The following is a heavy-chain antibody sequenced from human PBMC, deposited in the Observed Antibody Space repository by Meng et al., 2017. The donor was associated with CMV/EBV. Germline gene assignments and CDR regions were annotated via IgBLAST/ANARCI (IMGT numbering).Heavy chain of an antibody. J-gene: IGHJ4*02. CDR1: GCTFSSYA. D-gene: IGHD3-22*01. Sequence: GGSLRLSCAASGCTFSSYAMHWVRQAPGKGLEWVAVISYDGSNNYYADPVKGRFTLSRDNSKNTLYLQMNSMRAEDTAVYYCARDSGRPLTYYYDSSGYYTFDYWGQGTLVTVSS. CDR2: ISYDGSNN. CDR3: ARDSGRPLTYYYDSSGYYTFDY. V-gene: IGHV3-30-3*01.